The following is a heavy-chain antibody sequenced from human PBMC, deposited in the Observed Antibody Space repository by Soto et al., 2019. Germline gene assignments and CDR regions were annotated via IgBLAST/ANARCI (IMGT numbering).Heavy chain of an antibody. Sequence: TGGSLRLSCAASGFTFDDNAMNWVRQAPGKGLEWVSGISGNSVSIGDAYSGKGRFTISRDNAKNSLYLQMNGLRAEDTALYYCAKVAVAGVVAYYFGCWGQGTLRAVSS. V-gene: IGHV3-9*01. D-gene: IGHD6-19*01. CDR2: ISGNSVSI. J-gene: IGHJ4*02. CDR1: GFTFDDNA. CDR3: AKVAVAGVVAYYFGC.